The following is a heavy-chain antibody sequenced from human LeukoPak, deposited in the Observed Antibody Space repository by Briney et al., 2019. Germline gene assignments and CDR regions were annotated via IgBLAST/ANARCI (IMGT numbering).Heavy chain of an antibody. CDR1: GGSISSYY. CDR3: ARDKCNSTTCPKYFDY. CDR2: IYTSGST. Sequence: ASETLSLTCTVSGGSISSYYWSWIRQPAGRGLEWIGRIYTSGSTNYNPSLTSRVTMSVDTSKNQFSLNVTSVTAADTAVCYCARDKCNSTTCPKYFDYWGQGILVTVSS. V-gene: IGHV4-4*07. J-gene: IGHJ4*02. D-gene: IGHD2-2*01.